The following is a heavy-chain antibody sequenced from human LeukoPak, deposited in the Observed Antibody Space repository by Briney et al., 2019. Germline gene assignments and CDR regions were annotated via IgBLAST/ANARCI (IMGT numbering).Heavy chain of an antibody. CDR2: ISSSSSTI. Sequence: GSLILSCAASGFTFSSYSMNWVRQAPGKGLEWVSYISSSSSTIYYADSVKGRFTISRDNAKNSLYLQMNSRRAEDTAVYYCARDRITIFGVLIYWGQGTLVTVSS. CDR1: GFTFSSYS. CDR3: ARDRITIFGVLIY. V-gene: IGHV3-48*01. J-gene: IGHJ4*02. D-gene: IGHD3-3*01.